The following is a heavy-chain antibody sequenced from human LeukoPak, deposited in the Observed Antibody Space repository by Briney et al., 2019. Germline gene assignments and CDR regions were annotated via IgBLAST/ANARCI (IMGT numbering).Heavy chain of an antibody. CDR1: GFIVGNSY. D-gene: IGHD1-26*01. CDR2: IRTDDST. J-gene: IGHJ1*01. CDR3: AREASGSYFHN. V-gene: IGHV3-53*01. Sequence: GGSLRLSCAASGFIVGNSYMSWVRQAPGKGLEWISLIRTDDSTYYADSVKGRFTVSRDTSRNTLYLQMNILRAEDTAVYYCAREASGSYFHNWGQGTLVTVSS.